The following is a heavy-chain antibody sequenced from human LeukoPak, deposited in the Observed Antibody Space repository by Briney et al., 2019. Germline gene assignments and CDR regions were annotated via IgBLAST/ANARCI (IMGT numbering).Heavy chain of an antibody. Sequence: PSETLSLTCTVSGGSISSSSYYWGWIRQPPGKGLEWIGSIYYSGSTYYNPSLKSRVTISVDTSKNQFSLKLSSVTAADTAVYYCARRSYGYPHDYWGQGTLVTVSS. D-gene: IGHD5-18*01. CDR3: ARRSYGYPHDY. CDR1: GGSISSSSYY. V-gene: IGHV4-39*07. J-gene: IGHJ4*02. CDR2: IYYSGST.